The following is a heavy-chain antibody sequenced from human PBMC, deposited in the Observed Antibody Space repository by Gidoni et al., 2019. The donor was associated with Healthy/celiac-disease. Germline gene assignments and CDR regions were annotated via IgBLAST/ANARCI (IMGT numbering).Heavy chain of an antibody. CDR1: GYSFTSYW. CDR3: AKVAVAGTYYYYGMDV. CDR2: IYPGDSDT. V-gene: IGHV5-51*01. D-gene: IGHD6-19*01. Sequence: EVQLVQSGAEVKKPGGALKLSCTGSGYSFTSYWIGWVRHMPGKRLEWMGSIYPGDSDTRYSPSFQGQVTISADKSISTAYLQWSSLKASDTAMYYCAKVAVAGTYYYYGMDVWGQGTTVTVSS. J-gene: IGHJ6*02.